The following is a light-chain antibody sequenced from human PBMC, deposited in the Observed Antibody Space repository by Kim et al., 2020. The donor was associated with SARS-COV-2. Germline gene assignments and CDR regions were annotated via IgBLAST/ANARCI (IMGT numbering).Light chain of an antibody. CDR3: QQYSHWPRT. CDR2: GAS. J-gene: IGKJ4*01. V-gene: IGKV3-15*01. Sequence: EIVMTQSPATLSVSPGERATLSCRASQSVSSNLAWYQQTPGQAPRLLIYGASSRATGIPGRFSGSGSGTEFTLTISSLQSEDFAVYYCQQYSHWPRTFGGGTKMYIK. CDR1: QSVSSN.